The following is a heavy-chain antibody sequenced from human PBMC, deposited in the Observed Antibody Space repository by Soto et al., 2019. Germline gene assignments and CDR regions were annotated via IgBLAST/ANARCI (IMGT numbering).Heavy chain of an antibody. D-gene: IGHD2-15*01. Sequence: QVQLQESGPRLVKPSGTLSLTCAVSGASISSTNWWTWVRQPPGKGLEWIGEIYHTGSTKYNPSLTSRVTTPLDKSNNQSSLKLSSVTAADTAVYYCATLPLRIVVVVLPIPTWGQGTLVTVSS. V-gene: IGHV4-4*02. CDR1: GASISSTNW. CDR3: ATLPLRIVVVVLPIPT. CDR2: IYHTGST. J-gene: IGHJ4*02.